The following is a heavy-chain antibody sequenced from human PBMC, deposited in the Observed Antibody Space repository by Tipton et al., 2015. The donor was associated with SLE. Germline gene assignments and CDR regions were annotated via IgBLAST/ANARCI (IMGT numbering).Heavy chain of an antibody. CDR2: IDPSGSTT. CDR1: EFTFSDYY. D-gene: IGHD6-13*01. Sequence: SLRLSCAASEFTFSDYYMIWIRQAPGKGLEWVSYIDPSGSTTFYADSVKGRFTISRDNAKNSLYLQMNSLRAEDTAFYYCARERGRGSSSYSDYWGQGTLVTVSS. V-gene: IGHV3-11*04. CDR3: ARERGRGSSSYSDY. J-gene: IGHJ4*02.